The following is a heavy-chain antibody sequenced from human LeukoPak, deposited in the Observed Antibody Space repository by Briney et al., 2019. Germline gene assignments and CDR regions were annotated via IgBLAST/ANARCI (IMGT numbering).Heavy chain of an antibody. J-gene: IGHJ4*02. Sequence: SETRSLTWTVAGGSISSYYWGWVRQPPGKGLEWIGYIYYSGSTNYNPSLKSRVPISVDTSKNQFSLKLSSVTAADTAVYYCARLSSGYYYYFDFWGQGTLVTVSA. CDR2: IYYSGST. CDR1: GGSISSYY. V-gene: IGHV4-59*01. D-gene: IGHD3-22*01. CDR3: ARLSSGYYYYFDF.